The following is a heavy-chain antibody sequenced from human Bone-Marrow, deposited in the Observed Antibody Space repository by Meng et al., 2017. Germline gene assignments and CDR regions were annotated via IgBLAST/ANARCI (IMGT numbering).Heavy chain of an antibody. Sequence: GESLKISCAASGFTFRNAWMSWVRQAPGKGLEWVGRIKSKTDGGTTDYAAPVKGRFTISRDDSKNTLYLQMNSLKTEDTAVYYCTTPLRITMVRGVIIKLIDYWGQGTLVTVSS. CDR2: IKSKTDGGTT. CDR3: TTPLRITMVRGVIIKLIDY. V-gene: IGHV3-15*01. CDR1: GFTFRNAW. J-gene: IGHJ4*02. D-gene: IGHD3-10*01.